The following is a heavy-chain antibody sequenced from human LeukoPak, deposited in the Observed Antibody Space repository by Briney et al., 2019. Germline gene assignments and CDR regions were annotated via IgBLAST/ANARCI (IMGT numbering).Heavy chain of an antibody. CDR3: ASGGYSYGNFDY. Sequence: ASVKVSCKASGYTFTSYYMHWVRQAPGQGLEWMGIINPSGGSTSYAQKFQGRVTMTRDMSTSTVYMELSRLRSDDTAVYYCASGGYSYGNFDYWGQGTLVTVSS. CDR1: GYTFTSYY. D-gene: IGHD5-18*01. CDR2: INPSGGST. J-gene: IGHJ4*02. V-gene: IGHV1-46*01.